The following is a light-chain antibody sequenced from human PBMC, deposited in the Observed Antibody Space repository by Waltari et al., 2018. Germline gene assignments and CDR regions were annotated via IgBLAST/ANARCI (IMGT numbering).Light chain of an antibody. CDR3: QQYYNTPLT. V-gene: IGKV4-1*01. CDR2: WAS. CDR1: ESVLYSSNNKNH. J-gene: IGKJ4*01. Sequence: DIVMTQSPESLAVSLGERATINCKTSESVLYSSNNKNHLAWDQQKPGQPPKLLLYWASTRKSGVPERFSGSGSETDFTLTVTSLQAEDVAVYYCQQYYNTPLTFGGGTKVEIK.